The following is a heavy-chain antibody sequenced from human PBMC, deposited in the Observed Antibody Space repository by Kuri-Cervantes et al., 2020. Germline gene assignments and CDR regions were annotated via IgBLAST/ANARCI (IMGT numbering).Heavy chain of an antibody. CDR2: IYYSGST. CDR1: GGSVSSGSYY. Sequence: SETLSLTCTVSGGSVSSGSYYWSWIRQPPGKGLEWIGYIYYSGSTNYNPSLKSRVTISVDTSRNQFSLKLRSVTAADTAVYYCARGLDFYYGSSGYYFSRWFDSWGQGTLVTVSS. CDR3: ARGLDFYYGSSGYYFSRWFDS. J-gene: IGHJ5*01. D-gene: IGHD3-22*01. V-gene: IGHV4-61*01.